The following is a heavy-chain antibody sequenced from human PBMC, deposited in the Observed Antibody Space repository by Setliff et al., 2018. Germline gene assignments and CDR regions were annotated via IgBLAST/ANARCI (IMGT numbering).Heavy chain of an antibody. CDR2: IYYSGHT. Sequence: SETLSLTCTVSGGSVSSSSYYWGWIRQPPGTGLEWIGTIYYSGHTYYNPSLKSRVAMSVDKAKNQFSLNLRSVSAADTAIYYCAKHGEESKVTTYLESWGQGTLVTVSS. V-gene: IGHV4-39*01. J-gene: IGHJ4*02. D-gene: IGHD4-17*01. CDR1: GGSVSSSSYY. CDR3: AKHGEESKVTTYLES.